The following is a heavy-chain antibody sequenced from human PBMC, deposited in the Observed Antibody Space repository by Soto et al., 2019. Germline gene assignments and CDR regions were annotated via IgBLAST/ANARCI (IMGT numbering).Heavy chain of an antibody. Sequence: SETLSLTCTVSVDSITTYYWSWIRQPAGKGLEWIGRIDTRGNTNYNPSLKRRVTMSVDTSKKQFSLKLTSVTAADTAVYYCARYGNNWFQTEGLDVWGQGPEVTVAS. CDR3: ARYGNNWFQTEGLDV. CDR2: IDTRGNT. J-gene: IGHJ6*02. V-gene: IGHV4-4*07. CDR1: VDSITTYY. D-gene: IGHD6-13*01.